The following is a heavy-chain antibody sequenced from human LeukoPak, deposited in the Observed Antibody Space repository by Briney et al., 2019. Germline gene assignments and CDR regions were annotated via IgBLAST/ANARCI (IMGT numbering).Heavy chain of an antibody. CDR1: GGSISSGSYY. CDR2: IYTSGST. D-gene: IGHD2-15*01. Sequence: PSETLSLTCTVSGGSISSGSYYWSWIRQPAGKGLEWIGRIYTSGSTNYNPSLKSRVTISVDTSKNQFSLKLSSVTAADTAVYYCARKVDYSPPDQFEWFDPWGQGTLVTVSS. J-gene: IGHJ5*02. V-gene: IGHV4-61*02. CDR3: ARKVDYSPPDQFEWFDP.